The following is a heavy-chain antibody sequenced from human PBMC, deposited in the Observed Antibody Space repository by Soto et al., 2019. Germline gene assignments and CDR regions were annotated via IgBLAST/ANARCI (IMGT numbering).Heavy chain of an antibody. J-gene: IGHJ4*02. V-gene: IGHV1-18*01. CDR1: GYTFNFYG. Sequence: ASVKVSCKASGYTFNFYGITWVRQAPGQGLEWMGWISGFNGNTNYAADLQGRVTMTTDTSTSTAYMELRGLRSDDTAVYYCARIGVSSGHESPDFDSWGQGTLVTVS. CDR2: ISGFNGNT. D-gene: IGHD3-16*01. CDR3: ARIGVSSGHESPDFDS.